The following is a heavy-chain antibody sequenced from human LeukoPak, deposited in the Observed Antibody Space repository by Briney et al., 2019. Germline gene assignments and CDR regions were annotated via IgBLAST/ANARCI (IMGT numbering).Heavy chain of an antibody. D-gene: IGHD2-2*01. J-gene: IGHJ5*02. CDR2: ISAYKGNT. CDR3: ARGYCSSTSCFYRWFDP. CDR1: GGTFSSYV. Sequence: ASVKVSCKASGGTFSSYVISWVRQAPGQGLEWMGWISAYKGNTNYAQKLQGRVTMTTDTSTSTAYMELRSLRSDDTAVYYCARGYCSSTSCFYRWFDPWGQGTLVTVSS. V-gene: IGHV1-18*01.